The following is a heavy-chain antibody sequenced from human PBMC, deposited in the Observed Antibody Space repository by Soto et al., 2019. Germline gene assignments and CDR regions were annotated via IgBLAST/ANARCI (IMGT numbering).Heavy chain of an antibody. V-gene: IGHV1-18*01. Sequence: QVQVVQSGAEVKKPGDSVNLSCKVSGYTFTSYAIIWVRQAPGQGLEWMGYISGYNGDTNYAHKLQGRVTMATDTTTTTVYMELRSLKFDDTAIYYCARARIAKGGGWFDPWGQGTLVTVSS. J-gene: IGHJ5*02. D-gene: IGHD2-15*01. CDR1: GYTFTSYA. CDR2: ISGYNGDT. CDR3: ARARIAKGGGWFDP.